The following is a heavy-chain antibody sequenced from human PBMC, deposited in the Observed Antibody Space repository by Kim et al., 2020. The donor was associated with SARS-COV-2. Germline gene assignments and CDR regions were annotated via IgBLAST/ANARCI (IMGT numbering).Heavy chain of an antibody. D-gene: IGHD3-10*01. Sequence: GGSLRLSCAASGFTFSSYGMHWVRQAPGKGLEWVAVISYDGSNKYYADSVKGRFTISRDNSKNTLYLQMNSLRAEDTAVYYCAKRSGDGSGKTFDYWGQGTLVTVSS. CDR2: ISYDGSNK. CDR1: GFTFSSYG. CDR3: AKRSGDGSGKTFDY. V-gene: IGHV3-30*18. J-gene: IGHJ4*02.